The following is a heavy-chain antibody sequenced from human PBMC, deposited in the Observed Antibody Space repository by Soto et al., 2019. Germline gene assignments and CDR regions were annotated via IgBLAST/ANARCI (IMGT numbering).Heavy chain of an antibody. CDR3: AKSQDSSGYSGYDAFDI. D-gene: IGHD3-22*01. CDR2: ISGSGGST. J-gene: IGHJ3*02. Sequence: EVQLLESGGGLVQPGGSLRLSCAASGFTFSSYAMSWVRQAPGKGLEWVSAISGSGGSTYYADSVKGRFTISRDNSKNTLHLQMNSLRAEDTAVYYCAKSQDSSGYSGYDAFDIWGQGTMVTVSP. V-gene: IGHV3-23*01. CDR1: GFTFSSYA.